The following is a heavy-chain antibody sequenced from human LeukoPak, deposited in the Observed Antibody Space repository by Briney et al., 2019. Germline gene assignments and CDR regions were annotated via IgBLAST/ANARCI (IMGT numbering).Heavy chain of an antibody. CDR3: ARVGVASGWFDP. CDR2: IYYSGST. Sequence: SETLSLTCTVSGGSISSHYWSWIRQPPGKGLEWIGSIYYSGSTYYNPSLKSRVTILVDTSKNQFSLKLSSVTAADTAVYYCARVGVASGWFDPWGQGTLVTVSS. V-gene: IGHV4-39*07. J-gene: IGHJ5*02. CDR1: GGSISSHY. D-gene: IGHD3-16*01.